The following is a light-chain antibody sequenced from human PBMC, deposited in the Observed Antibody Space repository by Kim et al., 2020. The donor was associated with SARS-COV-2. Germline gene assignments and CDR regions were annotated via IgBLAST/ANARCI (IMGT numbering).Light chain of an antibody. CDR1: QSVLYSSNNKNY. Sequence: ATVNCKSSQSVLYSSNNKNYLAWYQQKPGQPPKLLIYWASTRESGVPDRFSGGGSGTDFTLTISSLQAEDVAVYYCQQYYGTPWTFGQGTKVDIK. CDR3: QQYYGTPWT. J-gene: IGKJ1*01. CDR2: WAS. V-gene: IGKV4-1*01.